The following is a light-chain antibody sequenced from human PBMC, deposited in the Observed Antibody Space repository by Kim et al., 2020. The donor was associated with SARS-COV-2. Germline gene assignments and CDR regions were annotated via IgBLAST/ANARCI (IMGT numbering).Light chain of an antibody. J-gene: IGKJ2*01. V-gene: IGKV3-20*01. CDR2: GAS. CDR3: QQYGRSSYT. CDR1: QSLSNRD. Sequence: EIVLTQSPGTLSLSPGERATLSCRASQSLSNRDLAWYQQKPGQAPSLLIYGASNRATGIPDRFTGSGSGTDFTLTISRLEPEDFAVYYCQQYGRSSYTFGQGTNLEI.